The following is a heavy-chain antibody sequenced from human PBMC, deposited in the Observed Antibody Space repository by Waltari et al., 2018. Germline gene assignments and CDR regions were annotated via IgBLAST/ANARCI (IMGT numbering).Heavy chain of an antibody. CDR3: ARYLRWDAFDI. CDR1: GGSFSGYY. D-gene: IGHD4-17*01. J-gene: IGHJ3*02. Sequence: QVQLQQWGAGLLKPSETLSLTCAVYGGSFSGYYWSWIRQPPGKGLEWIGEINQSGSTNYNPALKSRVTISVDTSKNQFSLKLSSVTAADTAVYYCARYLRWDAFDIWGQGTMVTVSS. CDR2: INQSGST. V-gene: IGHV4-34*01.